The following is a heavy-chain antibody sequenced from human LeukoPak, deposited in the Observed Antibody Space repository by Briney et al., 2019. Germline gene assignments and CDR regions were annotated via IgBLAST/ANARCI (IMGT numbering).Heavy chain of an antibody. D-gene: IGHD3-3*01. CDR2: INHSGST. Sequence: SETLSLTCAVYGGSFSGYYWSWIRQPPGKGPEWIGEINHSGSTNYNPSLKSRVTISVDTSKNQFSLKLSSVTAADTAVYYCARGRMYYDFWSGYYTTRQSYYYYMDVWGKGTTVTVSS. J-gene: IGHJ6*03. V-gene: IGHV4-34*01. CDR3: ARGRMYYDFWSGYYTTRQSYYYYMDV. CDR1: GGSFSGYY.